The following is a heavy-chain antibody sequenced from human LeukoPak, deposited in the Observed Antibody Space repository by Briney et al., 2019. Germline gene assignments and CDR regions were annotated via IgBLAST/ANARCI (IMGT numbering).Heavy chain of an antibody. Sequence: SETLSLTCTVSGGSISSYYWSWIRQHPGKGLEWIGYISFSGNTYYNPSLQSRVTISLDTSKNQFSLRLSSVTAADTAVYSCARGAYCGGDCYYRDYFDYWGQGTLVTVSS. CDR3: ARGAYCGGDCYYRDYFDY. D-gene: IGHD2-21*02. J-gene: IGHJ4*02. CDR1: GGSISSYY. CDR2: ISFSGNT. V-gene: IGHV4-59*06.